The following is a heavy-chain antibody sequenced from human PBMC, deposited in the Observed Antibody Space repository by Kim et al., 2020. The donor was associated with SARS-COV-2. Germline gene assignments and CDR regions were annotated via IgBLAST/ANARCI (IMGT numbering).Heavy chain of an antibody. Sequence: GGSLRLSCAASGFTFSDYYMSWIRQAPGKGLEWVSYISSSSSYTNYADSVKGRFTISRDNSKNSLYLQMNSLRAEDTAVYYCAVGEGYYYDSSGQQPEGFDYWGQGTLVTVSS. V-gene: IGHV3-11*06. CDR2: ISSSSSYT. D-gene: IGHD3-22*01. J-gene: IGHJ4*02. CDR1: GFTFSDYY. CDR3: AVGEGYYYDSSGQQPEGFDY.